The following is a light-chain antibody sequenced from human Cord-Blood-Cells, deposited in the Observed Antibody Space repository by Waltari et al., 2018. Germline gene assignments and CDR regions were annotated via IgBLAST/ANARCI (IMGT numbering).Light chain of an antibody. J-gene: IGLJ3*02. Sequence: QSALTQPRSVSGSPGPSVTISCTGTSSDVGGYNYVSWYQQHPGKAPKLMIYDVSKRPSGVPDRVSGSKSGNTASLTISGLQAEDEADYYCCSYAGSSWVFGGGTKLTVL. V-gene: IGLV2-11*01. CDR2: DVS. CDR3: CSYAGSSWV. CDR1: SSDVGGYNY.